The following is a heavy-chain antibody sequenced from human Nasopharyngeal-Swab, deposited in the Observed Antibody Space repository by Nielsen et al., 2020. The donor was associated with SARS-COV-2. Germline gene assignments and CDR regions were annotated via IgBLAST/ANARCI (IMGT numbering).Heavy chain of an antibody. D-gene: IGHD6-19*01. Sequence: WIRQPPGKGLEWVSVISWNSGSIGYADSVKGRFTISRDNAKNSLYLQMNSLRAEGTALYYCAKDGVAVAGTGLGYYYYYYMDVWGKGTTVTVSS. V-gene: IGHV3-9*01. CDR2: ISWNSGSI. J-gene: IGHJ6*03. CDR3: AKDGVAVAGTGLGYYYYYYMDV.